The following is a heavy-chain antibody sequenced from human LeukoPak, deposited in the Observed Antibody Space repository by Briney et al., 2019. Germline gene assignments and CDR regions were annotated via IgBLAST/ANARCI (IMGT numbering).Heavy chain of an antibody. J-gene: IGHJ6*02. D-gene: IGHD5-18*01. Sequence: VASVKVSCKASGYTFTSYYMHWVRQAPGQGLEWMGIINPSGGSTSYAQKFQGRVTMTRDTSTSTVYMELSSLRSEGTAVYYCARATYTAMVTYDYYYGMDVWGQGTTVTVSS. CDR1: GYTFTSYY. CDR3: ARATYTAMVTYDYYYGMDV. CDR2: INPSGGST. V-gene: IGHV1-46*01.